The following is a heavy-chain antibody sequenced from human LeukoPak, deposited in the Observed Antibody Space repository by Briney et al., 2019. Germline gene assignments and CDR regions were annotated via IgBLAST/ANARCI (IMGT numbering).Heavy chain of an antibody. CDR3: VRQATNKPIDY. Sequence: GGSLRLSCAASGFTFSPYWMHWVRQAPGKGLVWVSRINTDESDMAYAASVKGRFTISRDNAENTLYLQMNSLRAEDTAVYYCVRQATNKPIDYWGRGTLVTVSS. CDR1: GFTFSPYW. D-gene: IGHD5-12*01. V-gene: IGHV3-74*01. J-gene: IGHJ4*02. CDR2: INTDESDM.